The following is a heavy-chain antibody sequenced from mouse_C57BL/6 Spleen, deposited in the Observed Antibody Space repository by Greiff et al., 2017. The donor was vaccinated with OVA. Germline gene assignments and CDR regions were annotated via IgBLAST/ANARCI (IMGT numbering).Heavy chain of an antibody. J-gene: IGHJ1*03. Sequence: QVQLQQSGAELVRPGASVKLSCKASGYTFTDYYINWVKQRPGQGLEWIARIYPGSGNTYYNEKFKGKATLTAEKSSSTAYMQLSSLTSEDSAVYFCARDPPYSNYPYWYFDVWGTGTTVTVSS. CDR1: GYTFTDYY. D-gene: IGHD2-5*01. CDR2: IYPGSGNT. CDR3: ARDPPYSNYPYWYFDV. V-gene: IGHV1-76*01.